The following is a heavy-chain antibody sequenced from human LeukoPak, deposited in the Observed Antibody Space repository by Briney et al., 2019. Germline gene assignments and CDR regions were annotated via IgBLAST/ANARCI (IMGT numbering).Heavy chain of an antibody. CDR1: GFTVSSNY. Sequence: PGGSLRLSCAASGFTVSSNYMSWVRQAPGKGLEWVSVIYSGGSTYYADSVKGRFTISRDNSKNTLYLQMNSPRAEDTAVYYCARGTYYYDSSGYQDDYWGQGTLVTVSS. CDR2: IYSGGST. J-gene: IGHJ4*02. V-gene: IGHV3-66*01. CDR3: ARGTYYYDSSGYQDDY. D-gene: IGHD3-22*01.